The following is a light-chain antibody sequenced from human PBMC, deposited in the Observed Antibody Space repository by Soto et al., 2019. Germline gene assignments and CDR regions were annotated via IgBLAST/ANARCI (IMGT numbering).Light chain of an antibody. V-gene: IGKV3-20*01. Sequence: EIVLPQSPGTLSLSPGQRATLSCRSSESISRDYLAWYQQRLGQAPRLLIYGASSGATGIPDRFSGSGSGTDFTLTISRLEPEDFATYYCLQHNSYPRTFGQGTKVDIK. CDR2: GAS. J-gene: IGKJ1*01. CDR3: LQHNSYPRT. CDR1: ESISRDY.